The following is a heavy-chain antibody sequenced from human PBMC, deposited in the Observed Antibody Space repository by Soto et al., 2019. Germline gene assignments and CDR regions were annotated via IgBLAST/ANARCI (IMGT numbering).Heavy chain of an antibody. CDR1: GFTFSSYG. V-gene: IGHV3-30*18. D-gene: IGHD4-17*01. CDR2: ISYDGSNK. CDR3: AKDLDHTVTTDYYFDY. J-gene: IGHJ4*02. Sequence: GGSLRLSCAASGFTFSSYGMHWVRQAPGKGLEWVAVISYDGSNKYYADSVKGRFTISRDNSKNTLYLQMNSLRAEDTAVYYCAKDLDHTVTTDYYFDYWGQGTLVTVSS.